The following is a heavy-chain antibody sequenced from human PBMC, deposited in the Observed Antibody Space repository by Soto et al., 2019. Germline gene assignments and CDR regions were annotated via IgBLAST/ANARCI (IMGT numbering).Heavy chain of an antibody. CDR2: IWYDGSNK. V-gene: IGHV3-33*01. CDR3: ARDQIRRVALYYFDY. CDR1: GFTFSSYG. D-gene: IGHD2-15*01. J-gene: IGHJ4*02. Sequence: GGSLRLSCAASGFTFSSYGMHWVRQAPGKGLEWVAVIWYDGSNKYYADTVKGRFTISRDNSKNTLYLQMNSLKAEDTVVYYCARDQIRRVALYYFDYWGQGALVTVSS.